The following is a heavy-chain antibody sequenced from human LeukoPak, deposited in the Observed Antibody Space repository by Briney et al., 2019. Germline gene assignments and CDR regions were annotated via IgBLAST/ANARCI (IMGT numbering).Heavy chain of an antibody. Sequence: GGSLRLSCAASGFTFSSYWMHWVRQAPGKGLEWISYISSGSTIYYAESVKGRFTISRDNARNSLYLQMNSLRAEDTAVYHCARGAYGSGNYYDAFHMWGQGTMVTVSS. CDR2: ISSGSTI. V-gene: IGHV3-69-1*02. CDR3: ARGAYGSGNYYDAFHM. J-gene: IGHJ3*02. D-gene: IGHD3-10*01. CDR1: GFTFSSYW.